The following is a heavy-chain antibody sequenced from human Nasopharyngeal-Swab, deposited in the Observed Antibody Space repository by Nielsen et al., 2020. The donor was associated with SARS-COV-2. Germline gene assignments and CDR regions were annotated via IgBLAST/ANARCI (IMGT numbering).Heavy chain of an antibody. Sequence: ASVKASCKASGYTFTSYGISWVRQAPGQGLEWMGWISAYNGNTNYAQKLQGRVTMTTDTSTSTAYMELRSLRSDDTAVYYCALATITGVFDYWGQGTLVTVSS. D-gene: IGHD1-14*01. CDR1: GYTFTSYG. J-gene: IGHJ4*02. CDR2: ISAYNGNT. CDR3: ALATITGVFDY. V-gene: IGHV1-18*04.